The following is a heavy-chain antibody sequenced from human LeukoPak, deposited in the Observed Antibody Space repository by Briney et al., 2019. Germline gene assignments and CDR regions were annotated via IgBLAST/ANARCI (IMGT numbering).Heavy chain of an antibody. J-gene: IGHJ4*02. CDR3: ARMSAGGSGYYKYYFDY. D-gene: IGHD3-3*01. V-gene: IGHV4-34*09. CDR2: INHSGST. Sequence: SETLSLTCAVYGGSFSGYYWSWIRQPPGKGLEWIGEINHSGSTNYNPSLKSRVTISVDTSKNQFSLKLSSVTAADTAVYYCARMSAGGSGYYKYYFDYWGQGTLVTVSS. CDR1: GGSFSGYY.